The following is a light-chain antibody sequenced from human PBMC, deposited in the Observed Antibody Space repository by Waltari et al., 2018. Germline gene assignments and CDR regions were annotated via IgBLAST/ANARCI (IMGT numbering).Light chain of an antibody. CDR2: ATS. Sequence: IQMTQSPSSLSASVGDTVTIKCRATEGIRSDLSWFQQYPGKAPKLLISATSKLEKGVPSRFSGSGSHTDFTLAISNLQPEDFATYYCQQTYSTPPEFTFGPGTKVEIK. CDR1: EGIRSD. CDR3: QQTYSTPPEFT. V-gene: IGKV1-6*02. J-gene: IGKJ3*01.